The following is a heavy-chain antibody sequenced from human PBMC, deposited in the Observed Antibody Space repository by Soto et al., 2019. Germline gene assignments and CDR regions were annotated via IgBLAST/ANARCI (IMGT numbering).Heavy chain of an antibody. CDR2: INSDGSST. CDR3: ASPYRYSSGWYFYGMDV. D-gene: IGHD6-19*01. V-gene: IGHV3-74*01. J-gene: IGHJ6*02. CDR1: GFTFSSYW. Sequence: EVQLVESGGGLVQPGGSLRLSCAASGFTFSSYWMHWVRQAPGKGLVWVSRINSDGSSTSYADSVKGRFTISRDNAKNTVYLQMNSLRAEDTAVYYCASPYRYSSGWYFYGMDVGGQGPTVTVSS.